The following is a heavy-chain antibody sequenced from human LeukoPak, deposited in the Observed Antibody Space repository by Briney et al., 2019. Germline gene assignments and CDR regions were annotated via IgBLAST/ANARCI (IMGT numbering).Heavy chain of an antibody. D-gene: IGHD5-12*01. CDR1: GFTFGSYE. V-gene: IGHV3-23*01. CDR2: IGGSGGST. J-gene: IGHJ4*02. Sequence: HPGGSLRLSCAASGFTFGSYEMNWVRQAPGKGLEWVSTIGGSGGSTYYADSVEGRFTISRDNSKNTLYLQMNSLRVDDTAVYFCAKGRGFSAYAWGQGTLVTVSS. CDR3: AKGRGFSAYA.